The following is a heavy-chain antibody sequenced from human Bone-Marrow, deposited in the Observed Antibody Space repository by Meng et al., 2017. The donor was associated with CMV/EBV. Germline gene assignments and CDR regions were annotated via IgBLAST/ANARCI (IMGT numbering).Heavy chain of an antibody. Sequence: LTWVTAWYSVSSNSAAWNWIRQSPSRGLEWLGRTYYRSKWYNDYAVSVKSRITINPDTSKNQFSLQLNSVTPEDTAGYYCARGRRASGLITLDYWGQGTLVTVSS. CDR1: WYSVSSNSAA. J-gene: IGHJ4*02. CDR2: TYYRSKWYN. D-gene: IGHD3-22*01. V-gene: IGHV6-1*01. CDR3: ARGRRASGLITLDY.